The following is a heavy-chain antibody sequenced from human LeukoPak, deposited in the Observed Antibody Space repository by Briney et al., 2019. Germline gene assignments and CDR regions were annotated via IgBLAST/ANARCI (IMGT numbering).Heavy chain of an antibody. CDR3: AKDEAGTLPGIFDY. D-gene: IGHD6-13*01. J-gene: IGHJ4*02. CDR1: GFTLSSYA. CDR2: INGSGGST. Sequence: GGALILSCAASGFTLSSYAMSWVRQAPDKALDWVSAINGSGGSTYYADSVKGRFTISRDNSKNTLYLKMNSLRAKDTAVYYCAKDEAGTLPGIFDYWGQGTLVTVSS. V-gene: IGHV3-23*01.